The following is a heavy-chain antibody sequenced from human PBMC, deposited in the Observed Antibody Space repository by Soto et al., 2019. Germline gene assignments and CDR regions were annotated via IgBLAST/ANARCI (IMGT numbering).Heavy chain of an antibody. CDR1: GFTFSSYS. CDR3: ARESTYGDAPGGGMDV. CDR2: ITSSSSYI. V-gene: IGHV3-21*01. Sequence: EVQLVESGGGLVKPGGSLRLSCAASGFTFSSYSMNWVRQAPGKGLEWVSSITSSSSYIYYADSVKGRFTISRDNAKNSLYLQMNSLRAEDTGVYYCARESTYGDAPGGGMDVWGQGTTDTVSS. J-gene: IGHJ6*02. D-gene: IGHD4-17*01.